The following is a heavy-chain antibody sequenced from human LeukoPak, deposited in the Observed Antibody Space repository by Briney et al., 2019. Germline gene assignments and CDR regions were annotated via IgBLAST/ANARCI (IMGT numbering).Heavy chain of an antibody. Sequence: KPSETLSLTCAVYGGSFSGDYWSWIRQPPGKGLEWIGEINHSGSTNYNPSLKSRVTISVDTSKNQFSLKLSSVTAADTAVYYCARHGPVEMATILNFDYWGQGTLVTVSS. CDR2: INHSGST. CDR1: GGSFSGDY. D-gene: IGHD5-24*01. V-gene: IGHV4-34*01. CDR3: ARHGPVEMATILNFDY. J-gene: IGHJ4*02.